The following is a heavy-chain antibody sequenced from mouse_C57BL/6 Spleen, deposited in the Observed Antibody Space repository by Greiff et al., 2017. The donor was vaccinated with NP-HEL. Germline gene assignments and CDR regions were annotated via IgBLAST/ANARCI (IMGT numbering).Heavy chain of an antibody. J-gene: IGHJ3*01. V-gene: IGHV1-82*01. Sequence: VQLQQSGPELVKPGASVKISCKASGYAFSSSWMNWVKQRPGKGLEWIGRIYPGDGDTNYNGKFKGKATLAADKSSSTAYMQLSSLTSEDSAVYFCAIDGSSWFAYWGQGTLVTVSA. CDR2: IYPGDGDT. D-gene: IGHD1-1*02. CDR1: GYAFSSSW. CDR3: AIDGSSWFAY.